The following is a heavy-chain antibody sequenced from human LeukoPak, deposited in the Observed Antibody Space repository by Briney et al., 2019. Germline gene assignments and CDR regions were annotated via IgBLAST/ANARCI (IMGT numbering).Heavy chain of an antibody. CDR2: IYHTGST. V-gene: IGHV4-34*01. D-gene: IGHD2-21*01. J-gene: IGHJ3*01. CDR3: ARVGYPTQRRVLSAVSIPTAGAFDV. Sequence: SETLSLTCAVYGGSFSNCHWSWIRQPPGKGLEWIGDIYHTGSTTYNPSLKSRVTISIDTSKKQFSLSLSSVTAADTAVYYCARVGYPTQRRVLSAVSIPTAGAFDVWGQGTLVTVSS. CDR1: GGSFSNCH.